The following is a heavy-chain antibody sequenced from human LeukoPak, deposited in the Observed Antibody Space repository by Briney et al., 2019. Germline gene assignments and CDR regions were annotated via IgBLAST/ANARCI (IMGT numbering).Heavy chain of an antibody. CDR3: AGGDYFGSGSARRHWFDP. D-gene: IGHD3-10*01. V-gene: IGHV3-7*04. CDR1: GFTLSSYW. J-gene: IGHJ5*02. CDR2: IKQGGSEI. Sequence: QPGGSLRLSCVASGFTLSSYWMHWVRQAPGKGLECVANIKQGGSEIHYVDSVKGRFTISRDDAENALSLQMSSLRAEDTAVYYCAGGDYFGSGSARRHWFDPWGQGTLVTVSS.